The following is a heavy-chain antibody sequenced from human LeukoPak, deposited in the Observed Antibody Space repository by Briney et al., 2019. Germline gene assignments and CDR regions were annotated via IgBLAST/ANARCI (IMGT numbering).Heavy chain of an antibody. J-gene: IGHJ5*02. CDR1: GFTFKNYV. Sequence: PGGSLRLSCAASGFTFKNYVMPWVRQAPGKGLEWVAVISFDGSNKNYADSVKGRFTISRDNSKNTVYLQVNSLRAEDTAVYYCARERWQVAAGGTLTNNWLDPWGQGTLVTVSS. V-gene: IGHV3-30-3*01. CDR3: ARERWQVAAGGTLTNNWLDP. CDR2: ISFDGSNK. D-gene: IGHD6-13*01.